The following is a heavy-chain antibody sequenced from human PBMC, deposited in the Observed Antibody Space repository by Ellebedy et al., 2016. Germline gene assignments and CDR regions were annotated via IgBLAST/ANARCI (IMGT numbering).Heavy chain of an antibody. V-gene: IGHV3-66*01. CDR3: AKGNAIFGPEPLDF. CDR2: IYAGGTI. Sequence: GESLKISCVISGFSVSSNYLSWVRQAPGKGLEWVSVIYAGGTIYYADSVKGRFTISRDNSKNTLYLQMNSLTVEDTAVYYCAKGNAIFGPEPLDFWGQGTLVTVSS. CDR1: GFSVSSNY. J-gene: IGHJ4*02. D-gene: IGHD1-14*01.